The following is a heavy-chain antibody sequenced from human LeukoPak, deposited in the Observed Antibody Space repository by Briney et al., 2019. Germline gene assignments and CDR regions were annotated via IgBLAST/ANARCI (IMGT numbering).Heavy chain of an antibody. CDR1: GFALSSHW. J-gene: IGHJ6*02. Sequence: GGSLRLSCEASGFALSSHWMTWVRQVPGRGPEWVANVNRDRSETYYLDSVKGRFTISKDNAKNSLYLQMNSLRAEDTALYHCARNNGMDVWGQGTTVIVSS. V-gene: IGHV3-7*03. CDR2: VNRDRSET. CDR3: ARNNGMDV.